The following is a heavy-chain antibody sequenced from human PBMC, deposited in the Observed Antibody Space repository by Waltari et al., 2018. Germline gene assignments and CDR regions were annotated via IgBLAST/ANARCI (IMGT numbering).Heavy chain of an antibody. D-gene: IGHD3-9*01. J-gene: IGHJ4*02. V-gene: IGHV4-39*07. CDR2: IYYSGRT. CDR1: GGSISSSSYY. CDR3: ARVPGLYDILTGYYGYYFDY. Sequence: QLQLQESGPGLVKPSETLSLTCTVSGGSISSSSYYWGWIRQPPGKGLEWIGSIYYSGRTYYNPSLKSRVTISVDPSKNQFSLKLSSVTAADTAVYYCARVPGLYDILTGYYGYYFDYWGQGTLVTVSS.